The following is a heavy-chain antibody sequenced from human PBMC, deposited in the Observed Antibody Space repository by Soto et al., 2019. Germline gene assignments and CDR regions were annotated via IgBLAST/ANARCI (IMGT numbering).Heavy chain of an antibody. D-gene: IGHD3-22*01. V-gene: IGHV4-34*01. CDR1: GGSFSGYY. Sequence: SETLSLTCAVYGGSFSGYYWSWIRQPPGKGLEWIGEINHSGSTNYNPSLKSRVTISVDTSKNQFSLKLSSVTAADTAVYYCARVYDSSGPQDYWGQGILVTVSS. CDR3: ARVYDSSGPQDY. J-gene: IGHJ4*02. CDR2: INHSGST.